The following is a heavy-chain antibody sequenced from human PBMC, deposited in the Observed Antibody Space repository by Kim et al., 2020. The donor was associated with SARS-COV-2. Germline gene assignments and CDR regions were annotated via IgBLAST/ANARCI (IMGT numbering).Heavy chain of an antibody. V-gene: IGHV4-59*01. CDR3: ARDAPTVTTWDSVGAFDI. CDR2: IYYSGST. D-gene: IGHD4-17*01. CDR1: GGSISSYY. Sequence: SETLSLTCTVSGGSISSYYWSWIRQPPGKGLEWIGYIYYSGSTNYNPSLKSRVTISVDTSKNQFSLKLSSVTAADTAVYYCARDAPTVTTWDSVGAFDIWGQGTMVTVSS. J-gene: IGHJ3*02.